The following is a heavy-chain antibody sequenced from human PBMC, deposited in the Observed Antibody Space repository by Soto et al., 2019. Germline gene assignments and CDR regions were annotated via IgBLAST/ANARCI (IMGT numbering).Heavy chain of an antibody. CDR3: SRSLVNGTYEAFDI. V-gene: IGHV5-51*03. J-gene: IGHJ3*02. CDR1: GYNFNRYW. Sequence: VYLAQSGAEVKKPGESLLISCKGSGYNFNRYWIGWVRQMPGKGLAWMGVIYPGDSDTRYSPSLQGQVTISADKSSSAAYLQWSSLQASDTATYYCSRSLVNGTYEAFDIWGQGTMVTVSS. CDR2: IYPGDSDT. D-gene: IGHD6-13*01.